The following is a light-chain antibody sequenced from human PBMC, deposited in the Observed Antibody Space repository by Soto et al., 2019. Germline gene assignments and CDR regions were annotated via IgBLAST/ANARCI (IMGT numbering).Light chain of an antibody. CDR3: SSYTTSSTEV. CDR2: DVS. CDR1: SSDVGGYNY. J-gene: IGLJ1*01. Sequence: QSALTQPASVSGSSGQSIAISCTGTSSDVGGYNYVSWYQQHPGKAPKLMIYDVSSRPSGVSNRFSGSKSGNTASLTISGLQAEDEADYYCSSYTTSSTEVFGTGTKVTVL. V-gene: IGLV2-14*01.